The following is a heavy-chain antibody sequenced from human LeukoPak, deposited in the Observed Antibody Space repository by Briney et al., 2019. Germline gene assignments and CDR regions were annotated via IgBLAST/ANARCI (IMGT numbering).Heavy chain of an antibody. CDR2: ISSSGSTI. CDR1: GFTFSDYY. CDR3: ARESGGWYVASYYYGMDV. J-gene: IGHJ6*02. Sequence: PGGSLRLSCAASGFTFSDYYMSWIRQAPGKGLEWVSYISSSGSTIYYADSVKGRFTISRDNAKNSLYLQMNSLRAEDTAVYYCARESGGWYVASYYYGMDVWGQGTTVTVSS. V-gene: IGHV3-11*01. D-gene: IGHD6-19*01.